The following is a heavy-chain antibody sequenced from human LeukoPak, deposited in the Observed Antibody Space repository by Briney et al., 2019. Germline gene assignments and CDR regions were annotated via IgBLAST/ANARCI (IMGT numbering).Heavy chain of an antibody. J-gene: IGHJ4*02. V-gene: IGHV4-39*01. CDR1: GGSISSSSYY. Sequence: PSETLSLTCTVSGGSISSSSYYWGWFRQPPGKGLEWIGSIYYSGSTYYNPSLKSRVTISVDTSKNQFSLNLSSVTAADTAVYYCARQETRFMITFGGVIPQGYWGQGTLVTVSS. CDR3: ARQETRFMITFGGVIPQGY. D-gene: IGHD3-16*02. CDR2: IYYSGST.